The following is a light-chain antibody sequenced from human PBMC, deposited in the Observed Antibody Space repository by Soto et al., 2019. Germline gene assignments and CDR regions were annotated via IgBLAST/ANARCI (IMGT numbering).Light chain of an antibody. CDR1: TSNIGNFF. J-gene: IGLJ2*01. V-gene: IGLV1-47*01. CDR3: AAWDDSLSAVV. Sequence: QLVLTQPPSASGTPGQRVPISCSGSTSNIGNFFVYWYQQLPGTAPKLLIYRNDQRPSGVPDRFSGSKSGTSASLAISGLRSDDEADYYCAAWDDSLSAVVFGGGTKLTVL. CDR2: RND.